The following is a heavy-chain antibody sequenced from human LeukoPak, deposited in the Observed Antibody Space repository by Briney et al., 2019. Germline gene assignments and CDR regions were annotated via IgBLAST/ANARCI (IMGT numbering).Heavy chain of an antibody. V-gene: IGHV3-21*04. CDR2: ISSSSSYI. CDR1: GFTFSSYS. D-gene: IGHD3-22*01. CDR3: AKDRESIYYDSSGYYYFDY. Sequence: PGGSLRLSCAASGFTFSSYSMNWVRQAPGKGLEWVSSISSSSSYIYYADSVKGRFTISRDNAKNSLYLQMNSLRAEDTAVYYCAKDRESIYYDSSGYYYFDYWGQGTLVTVSS. J-gene: IGHJ4*02.